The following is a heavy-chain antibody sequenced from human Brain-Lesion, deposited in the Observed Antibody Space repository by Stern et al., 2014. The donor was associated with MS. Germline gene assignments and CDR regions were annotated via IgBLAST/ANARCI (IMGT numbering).Heavy chain of an antibody. CDR1: GFTFSSYG. CDR2: ISYDGSNK. CDR3: AKDKARIRLRMEGMDV. V-gene: IGHV3-30*18. D-gene: IGHD5/OR15-5a*01. Sequence: VQLLESGGGVVQPGRSLRLSCAASGFTFSSYGIHWVRQAPGKGLEWVTVISYDGSNKYYADSVKGRFTISRDNSKNTLYLQMSSLRGEDTAVYYCAKDKARIRLRMEGMDVWGQGTAVTVSS. J-gene: IGHJ6*02.